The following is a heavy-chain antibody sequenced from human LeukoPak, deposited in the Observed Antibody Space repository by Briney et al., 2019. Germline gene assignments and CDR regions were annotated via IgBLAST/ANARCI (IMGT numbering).Heavy chain of an antibody. Sequence: TSETLSLTCTISGASINSGFYWGWIRQPPGKGLEWMVSFYKSGTTYYNSSLKSRVSISIDTSKTQFSLKLNSVTAADTAVYYCAGYLAGQPSGPNRWGPGTLVTVSS. D-gene: IGHD6-13*01. CDR1: GASINSGFY. J-gene: IGHJ5*02. CDR3: AGYLAGQPSGPNR. V-gene: IGHV4-38-2*02. CDR2: FYKSGTT.